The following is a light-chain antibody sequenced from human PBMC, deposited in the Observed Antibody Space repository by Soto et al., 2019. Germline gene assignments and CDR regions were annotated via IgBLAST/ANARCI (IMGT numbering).Light chain of an antibody. CDR3: MQALQTPIT. CDR2: LGS. Sequence: DIVMTQSPLSLPVTPGEPASICCRSSQSLLHSNGYNYLDWYLQKPGQSPQLLIYLGSNRASGVPDRFSGSGSGTDFTLKISRVEAEDVGVYYCMQALQTPITFGPGTKVDIK. CDR1: QSLLHSNGYNY. V-gene: IGKV2-28*01. J-gene: IGKJ3*01.